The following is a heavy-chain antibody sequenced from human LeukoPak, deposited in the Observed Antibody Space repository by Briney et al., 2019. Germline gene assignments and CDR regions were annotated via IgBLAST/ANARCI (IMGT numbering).Heavy chain of an antibody. CDR1: GDSVSSNSAA. D-gene: IGHD1-26*01. Sequence: SQTLSLTCAISGDSVSSNSAAWNWIRQSPSRGLEWLGRTYYRSKWYNDYAVSVKSRITINPATSKNQFSLQLNSVTPEDTAVYYCARVETDSGSSFGFDPWGQGTLVTVSS. CDR2: TYYRSKWYN. CDR3: ARVETDSGSSFGFDP. J-gene: IGHJ5*02. V-gene: IGHV6-1*01.